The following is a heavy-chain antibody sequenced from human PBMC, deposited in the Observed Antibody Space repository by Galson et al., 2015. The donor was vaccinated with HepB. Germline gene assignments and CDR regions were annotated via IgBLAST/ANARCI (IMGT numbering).Heavy chain of an antibody. D-gene: IGHD6-19*01. J-gene: IGHJ4*02. CDR2: ISGPGGTT. CDR1: GFTFSSYA. CDR3: AKDLGVTVAGDFDY. V-gene: IGHV3-23*01. Sequence: SLRLSCAASGFTFSSYAMHWVRQGPGKGLEWVSAISGPGGTTYFADSAKGRFSISRDNSKNTLFLQMNSLRVEDTAIYYCAKDLGVTVAGDFDYWGQGTLVTVSS.